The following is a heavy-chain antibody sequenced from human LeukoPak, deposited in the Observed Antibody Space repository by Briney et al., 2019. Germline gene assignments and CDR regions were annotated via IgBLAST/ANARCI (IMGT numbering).Heavy chain of an antibody. V-gene: IGHV3-53*01. CDR2: VYSGGST. J-gene: IGHJ4*02. D-gene: IGHD6-19*01. CDR1: GFSVSSNY. Sequence: GGSLRLSCAASGFSVSSNYISWVRQAPGKGLEWVSVVYSGGSTQYADSVKGRFVISRDNSKNTVYLQLNRLRVDDTGVYYCARDLAVEPYRGQGTLVTVSS. CDR3: ARDLAVEPY.